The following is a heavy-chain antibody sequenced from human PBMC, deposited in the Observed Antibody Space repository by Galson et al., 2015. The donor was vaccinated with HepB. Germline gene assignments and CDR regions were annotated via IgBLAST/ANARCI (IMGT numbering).Heavy chain of an antibody. Sequence: SLRLSCAASGFTFSGSAMHWVRQASGKGLEWVGRIRSKANSYATAYAASVKGRFTISRDDSKNTAYLQMNSLKTEDTAVYYCTRLGGGGSYRGDYWGQGTLVTVSS. CDR1: GFTFSGSA. V-gene: IGHV3-73*01. D-gene: IGHD3-16*02. J-gene: IGHJ4*02. CDR3: TRLGGGGSYRGDY. CDR2: IRSKANSYAT.